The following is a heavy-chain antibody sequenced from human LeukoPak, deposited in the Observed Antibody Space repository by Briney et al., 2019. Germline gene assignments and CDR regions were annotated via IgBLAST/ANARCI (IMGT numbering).Heavy chain of an antibody. CDR1: GFTFSSQG. V-gene: IGHV3-30*02. CDR2: IWSDGNNK. J-gene: IGHJ5*02. CDR3: ARGTHYYDSSVLYNWFDP. Sequence: GGSLRLSCAASGFTFSSQGMNWLRQAPGKGLEWVTFIWSDGNNKYYADSVKGRFTISRDNSKNTLYLQMNSLRPEDTAVYYCARGTHYYDSSVLYNWFDPWGQGTLVTVSS. D-gene: IGHD3-22*01.